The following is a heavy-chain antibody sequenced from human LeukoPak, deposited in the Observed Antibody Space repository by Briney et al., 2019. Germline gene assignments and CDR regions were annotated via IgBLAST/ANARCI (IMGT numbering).Heavy chain of an antibody. V-gene: IGHV5-51*01. D-gene: IGHD2-2*01. Sequence: GESLKISCKASGYSFTNYWIGWVRQMPGKGLEWMGIIYPGDSDTRYSPSFQGQVTISADKSISTAYLQWSSLKASDTAMYYCAIYGISTGPGNWLDPWGQGTLVTVSS. J-gene: IGHJ5*02. CDR1: GYSFTNYW. CDR2: IYPGDSDT. CDR3: AIYGISTGPGNWLDP.